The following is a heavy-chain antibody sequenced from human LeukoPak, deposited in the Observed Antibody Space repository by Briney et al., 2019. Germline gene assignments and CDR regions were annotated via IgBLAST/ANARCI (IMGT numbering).Heavy chain of an antibody. V-gene: IGHV3-15*01. D-gene: IGHD1-14*01. J-gene: IGHJ4*02. CDR3: TTSGITAR. CDR1: GFTVSNVW. CDR2: IKSNSDGGTT. Sequence: GGSLRLSCAASGFTVSNVWMSWVRQAPGKGLEWVGRIKSNSDGGTTDYAAPVKGRFTISKDDSKNTLFLQMSSLEIEDTAVYYCTTSGITARWGQGTLVTVSS.